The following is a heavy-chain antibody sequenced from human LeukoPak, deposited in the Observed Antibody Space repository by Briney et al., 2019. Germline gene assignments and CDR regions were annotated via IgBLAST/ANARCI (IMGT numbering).Heavy chain of an antibody. D-gene: IGHD6-19*01. CDR3: ARDRAVAGHTYWYFDL. CDR2: ISSNNII. CDR1: GFSISSYS. V-gene: IGHV3-48*02. Sequence: GGSLRLSCAASGFSISSYSMNRVRQAPGKGLEWVSYISSNNIIYYADSVKGRFTISRDNGRDSLYLQMSSLRDEDTAVYYCARDRAVAGHTYWYFDLWGRGTLVTVSS. J-gene: IGHJ2*01.